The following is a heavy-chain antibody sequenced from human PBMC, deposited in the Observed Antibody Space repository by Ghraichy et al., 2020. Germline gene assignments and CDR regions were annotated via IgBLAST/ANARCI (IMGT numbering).Heavy chain of an antibody. CDR3: ARDGVSQSSAELGELSFYYYYYGMDV. CDR2: ISSSSSYI. V-gene: IGHV3-21*01. J-gene: IGHJ6*02. D-gene: IGHD3-16*02. CDR1: GFTFSSYS. Sequence: GGSLRLSCAASGFTFSSYSMNWVRQAPGKGLEWVSSISSSSSYIYYADSVKGRFTISRDNAKNSLYLQMNSLRAEDTAVYYCARDGVSQSSAELGELSFYYYYYGMDVWGQGTTVTVSS.